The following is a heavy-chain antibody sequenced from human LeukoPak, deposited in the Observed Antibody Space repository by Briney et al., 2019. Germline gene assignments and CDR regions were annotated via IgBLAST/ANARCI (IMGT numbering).Heavy chain of an antibody. J-gene: IGHJ4*02. CDR2: ISGSGGST. CDR1: GFIFSSAR. CDR3: AKERGGYCSSTSCPHYFDY. Sequence: GGSLRLSCAASGFIFSSARMSWVRQAPGKGLEWVSAISGSGGSTYYADSVKGRFTISRDNSKNTLYLQMNSLRAEDTAVYYCAKERGGYCSSTSCPHYFDYWGQGTLVTVAS. V-gene: IGHV3-23*01. D-gene: IGHD2-2*01.